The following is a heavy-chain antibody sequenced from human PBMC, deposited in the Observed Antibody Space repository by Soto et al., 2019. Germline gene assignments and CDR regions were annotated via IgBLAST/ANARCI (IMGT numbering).Heavy chain of an antibody. CDR3: ARGCGSAMDNRVDH. J-gene: IGHJ4*02. Sequence: EVQLVESGGGLVQPGGSLRLSCAASGFTFSSHWMNWVRQVPGKGLVWVSRISTEGRSTSYVDSVKGRFTISRDNAKNLLYLQLTSLRAEDTAVYYSARGCGSAMDNRVDHWGRGTLVNVSS. CDR2: ISTEGRST. D-gene: IGHD5-18*01. V-gene: IGHV3-74*01. CDR1: GFTFSSHW.